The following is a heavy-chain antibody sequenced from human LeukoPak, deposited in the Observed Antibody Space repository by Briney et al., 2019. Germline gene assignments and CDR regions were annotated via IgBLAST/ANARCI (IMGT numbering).Heavy chain of an antibody. CDR3: AIRGPTGYYFDY. J-gene: IGHJ4*02. Sequence: SETLSLTCTVSGGSISDYYWYWVRQPPGKGLELIGYIYSSGSTNYNPSLKSQITISVDTSKNQFSLKLNSVTAADTAVYYCAIRGPTGYYFDYWGQGTLVTVSS. V-gene: IGHV4-4*09. D-gene: IGHD1-26*01. CDR2: IYSSGST. CDR1: GGSISDYY.